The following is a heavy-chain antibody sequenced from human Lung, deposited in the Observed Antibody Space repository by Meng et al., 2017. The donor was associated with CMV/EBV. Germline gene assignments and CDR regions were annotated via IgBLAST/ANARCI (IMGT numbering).Heavy chain of an antibody. J-gene: IGHJ4*02. CDR2: ISSSSSYV. Sequence: SXAASRFSSYTLNWVRQAPGKGLEWVSSISSSSSYVYYADSVKGRFTISRDNAKNSLYLQMNSLRAEDTAVYYCAREGYDYDSGSYYYYFDHWGQGXLVTVSS. V-gene: IGHV3-21*01. CDR1: RFSSYT. CDR3: AREGYDYDSGSYYYYFDH. D-gene: IGHD3-10*01.